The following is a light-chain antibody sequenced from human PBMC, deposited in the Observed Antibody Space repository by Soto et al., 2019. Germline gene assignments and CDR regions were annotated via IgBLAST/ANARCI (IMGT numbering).Light chain of an antibody. J-gene: IGKJ3*01. CDR2: GAS. V-gene: IGKV3-20*01. Sequence: VLTQSPGTLSLSPGGRATLSSRASQSVAANYLAWYQQKRGQAPRLLFSGASSRPTGIPTRFSGSGSGTDFTLTISRLEPEDVSVYYSHHYGTAPLTLCPGTKVDSK. CDR3: HHYGTAPLT. CDR1: QSVAANY.